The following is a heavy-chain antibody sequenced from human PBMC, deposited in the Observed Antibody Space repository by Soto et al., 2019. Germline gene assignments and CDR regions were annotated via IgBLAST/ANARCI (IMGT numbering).Heavy chain of an antibody. J-gene: IGHJ5*02. Sequence: EVQLLESGGGLVQPGGSLRLSCAASGFTFSSYAMSWVRQAPGKGLEWVSAISGSGGSTYYADSVKGRFTISRDNSKNKLYLPMNSLRAEDTAVYYCAKSRRWVVVPAAMQFDPWGQGTLVTVSS. V-gene: IGHV3-23*01. D-gene: IGHD2-2*01. CDR1: GFTFSSYA. CDR3: AKSRRWVVVPAAMQFDP. CDR2: ISGSGGST.